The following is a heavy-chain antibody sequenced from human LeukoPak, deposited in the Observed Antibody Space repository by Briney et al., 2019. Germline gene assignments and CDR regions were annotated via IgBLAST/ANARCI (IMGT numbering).Heavy chain of an antibody. J-gene: IGHJ4*02. D-gene: IGHD2-2*01. CDR1: GFTVSSNY. CDR2: IYSGGST. Sequence: GGSLRLSCAASGFTVSSNYMSWVRQAPGKGLEWVSVIYSGGSTYYADSVKGRFTISRDNSKNTLYLQMNSLRAEDTAVYYCARDSSTSCYGLSWGQGTLVTVSS. CDR3: ARDSSTSCYGLS. V-gene: IGHV3-66*01.